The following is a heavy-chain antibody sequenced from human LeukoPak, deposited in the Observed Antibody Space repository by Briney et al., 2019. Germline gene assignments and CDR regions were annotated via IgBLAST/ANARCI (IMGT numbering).Heavy chain of an antibody. CDR3: ARVGDGVRGSFDH. J-gene: IGHJ4*02. Sequence: SVKVSYKASVYTFTSYYINWVRQATGHGLEWMGWMNHNSGNTGYAQKFQRRVTMTRNTYINTAYMELSGLGSEDTAVYYCARVGDGVRGSFDHWGQGTLVTVSS. CDR1: VYTFTSYY. D-gene: IGHD3-10*01. CDR2: MNHNSGNT. V-gene: IGHV1-8*01.